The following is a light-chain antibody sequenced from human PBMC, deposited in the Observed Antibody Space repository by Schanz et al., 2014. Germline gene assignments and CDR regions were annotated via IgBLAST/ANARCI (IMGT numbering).Light chain of an antibody. Sequence: DIVLTQSPDTLSSSPGERATLSCRTSRSISSSYLAWYQQKPGQAPRLLIYGASRRATGIPDRFSGSGSGTDFTLTISRLEPEDFAVYYCHQYINSPFTFGPGTKLDLK. V-gene: IGKV3-20*01. CDR1: RSISSSY. CDR2: GAS. CDR3: HQYINSPFT. J-gene: IGKJ3*01.